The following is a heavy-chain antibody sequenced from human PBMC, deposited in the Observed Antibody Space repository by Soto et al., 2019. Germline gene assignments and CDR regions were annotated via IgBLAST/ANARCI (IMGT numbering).Heavy chain of an antibody. Sequence: EEQLLESGGGLVQPGGSLIVSCAASGFIFRNHAMPWFRQPPGKGLEWVSTIGGGGVTKYYADSVKGRFTISRDNSKSTVFLQMNSLRAEDTALYYCAKDGHIWNFYYHMDVWGKGTAVTVSS. CDR2: IGGGGVTK. V-gene: IGHV3-23*01. CDR1: GFIFRNHA. D-gene: IGHD3-3*02. J-gene: IGHJ6*03. CDR3: AKDGHIWNFYYHMDV.